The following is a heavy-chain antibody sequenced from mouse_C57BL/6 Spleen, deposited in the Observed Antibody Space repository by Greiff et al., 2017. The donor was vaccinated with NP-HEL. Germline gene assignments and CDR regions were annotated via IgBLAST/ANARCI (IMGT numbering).Heavy chain of an antibody. V-gene: IGHV1-50*01. CDR1: GYTFTSYW. Sequence: VQLQQSGAELVKPGASVKLSCKASGYTFTSYWMQWVKQRPGQGLEWIGEIDPSDSYTNYTQKFKGKATLTVDTSSSTAYMQLSSLTSEDSAVYYCARYYASSYYLDYWGQGTTLTVSS. D-gene: IGHD1-1*01. CDR2: IDPSDSYT. J-gene: IGHJ2*01. CDR3: ARYYASSYYLDY.